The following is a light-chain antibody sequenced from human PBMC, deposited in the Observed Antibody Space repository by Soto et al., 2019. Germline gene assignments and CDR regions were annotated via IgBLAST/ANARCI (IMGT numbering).Light chain of an antibody. CDR1: SSDVGGYNY. Sequence: QSALTQPRSVSGSPGQSVTISCTGTSSDVGGYNYVSWYQQHPGKAPKLMIYDVSKRPSGVPDRFSGSKSGNTASLTISGLQAEDEADYYCCSYEGSWVFGGVTNLTVL. CDR3: CSYEGSWV. J-gene: IGLJ3*02. CDR2: DVS. V-gene: IGLV2-11*01.